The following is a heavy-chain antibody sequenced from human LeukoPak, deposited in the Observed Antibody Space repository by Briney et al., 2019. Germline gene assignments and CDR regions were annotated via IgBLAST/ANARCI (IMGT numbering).Heavy chain of an antibody. CDR3: AREFGHNRWYFDY. Sequence: GGSLRLSCEASGFTFNNFGIHWVRQAPGKGLEWVTVVSADGRTQLYSDSVKGRFTVSRDNSLNTLHLQMNSLKTEDTAVYYCAREFGHNRWYFDYWGQGALVTVSS. D-gene: IGHD5-24*01. CDR1: GFTFNNFG. CDR2: VSADGRTQ. V-gene: IGHV3-30*03. J-gene: IGHJ4*02.